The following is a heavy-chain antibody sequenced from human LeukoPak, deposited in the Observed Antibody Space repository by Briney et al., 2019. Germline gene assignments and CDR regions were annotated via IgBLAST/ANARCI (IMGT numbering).Heavy chain of an antibody. Sequence: ASVKVSCKASGYTFTSYDINWVRQATGQGLEWMGWMNPNSGNTGYAQKFQGRVTTTRNTSISTAYMELSSLRSEDTAVYYCARVRRYSSSWYRDYGMDVWGQGTTVTVSS. CDR1: GYTFTSYD. J-gene: IGHJ6*02. V-gene: IGHV1-8*01. CDR2: MNPNSGNT. CDR3: ARVRRYSSSWYRDYGMDV. D-gene: IGHD6-13*01.